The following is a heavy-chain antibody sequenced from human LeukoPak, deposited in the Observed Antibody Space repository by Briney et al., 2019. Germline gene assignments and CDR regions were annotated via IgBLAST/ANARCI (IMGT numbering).Heavy chain of an antibody. CDR2: IYYSGST. V-gene: IGHV4-31*03. CDR3: ASNKFRMATTH. Sequence: SETLSLTCTVSGGSISSGGYYWSWIRQHPGKGLEWIGYIYYSGSTYYNPSLKSRVTISVDTSKNQFPLKLSSVTAADTAVYYCASNKFRMATTHWGQGTLVTVSS. D-gene: IGHD5-24*01. CDR1: GGSISSGGYY. J-gene: IGHJ4*02.